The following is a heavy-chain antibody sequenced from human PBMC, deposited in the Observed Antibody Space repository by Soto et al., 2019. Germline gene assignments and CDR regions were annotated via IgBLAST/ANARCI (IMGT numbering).Heavy chain of an antibody. D-gene: IGHD2-2*01. CDR1: GYSITSGYH. CDR2: ISHSGTT. CDR3: TRVYCSTTSCFINGMDF. V-gene: IGHV4-38-2*01. Sequence: PSQTLSLTCAVAGYSITSGYHWRWIRQPPRKGLEWIGTISHSGTTYYNPSLKSRVTISIDTSKNQLSLKLTSVTAADTALYYCTRVYCSTTSCFINGMDFWGQGTMVTVSS. J-gene: IGHJ6*02.